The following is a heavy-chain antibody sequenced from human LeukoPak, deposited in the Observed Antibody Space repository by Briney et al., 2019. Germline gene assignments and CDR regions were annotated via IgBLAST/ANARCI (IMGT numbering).Heavy chain of an antibody. CDR2: ISETGNT. Sequence: GGSLRLSCAASGFTLSSYAMSWVRQAPGKGLEGVSAISETGNTYHADSVKGRFTISRDSSKNTLFLQMNRLRPEDAAVYYCARAGELDYYDSSGYPLGAYWGQGTLVTVSS. CDR1: GFTLSSYA. CDR3: ARAGELDYYDSSGYPLGAY. V-gene: IGHV3-23*01. D-gene: IGHD3-22*01. J-gene: IGHJ4*02.